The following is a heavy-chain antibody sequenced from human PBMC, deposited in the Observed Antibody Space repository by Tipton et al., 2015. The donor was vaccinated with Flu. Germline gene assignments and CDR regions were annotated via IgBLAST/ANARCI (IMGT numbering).Heavy chain of an antibody. J-gene: IGHJ2*01. V-gene: IGHV4-31*03. CDR1: GGPIISGGDY. Sequence: TLSLTCTVPGGPIISGGDYWSWIRQHPGKGLEWIGHIYYIGNTNYNPSLKSRVTISMDTSKSQFSLKLSSMTAADTAVYYCARMEWTVTTPRYFDLWGRGTLVTVSS. CDR3: ARMEWTVTTPRYFDL. D-gene: IGHD3-3*01. CDR2: IYYIGNT.